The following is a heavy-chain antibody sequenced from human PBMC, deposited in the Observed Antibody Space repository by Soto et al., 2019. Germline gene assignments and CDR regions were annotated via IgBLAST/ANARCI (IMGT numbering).Heavy chain of an antibody. CDR3: VRQAKLTTVTANVGYYYGLDV. D-gene: IGHD4-4*01. V-gene: IGHV3-23*01. CDR1: GFRFSTYD. CDR2: MSGSGSGT. Sequence: DVQLLESGGGLVQPGGSLRLSCAASGFRFSTYDMSWVRQAPGKGLEWVSVMSGSGSGTYYADSVKGRFTISRDNSKNTLYLQTNSLRAEDTVVYYCVRQAKLTTVTANVGYYYGLDVWGQGTTVTVSS. J-gene: IGHJ6*02.